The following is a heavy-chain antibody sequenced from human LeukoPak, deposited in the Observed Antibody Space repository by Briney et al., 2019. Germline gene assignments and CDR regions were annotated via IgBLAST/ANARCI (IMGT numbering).Heavy chain of an antibody. D-gene: IGHD6-19*01. CDR1: GFTFSSYG. Sequence: PGGSLTLSCAASGFTFSSYGMHWVRQAPGKGLEWVAFIRSDGSIKYYTESLKGRFTISRDNSKNTLYLQMNSLRAEDTAVYYCAKDEMFSSAWYFDYWGQGTLVTVSS. V-gene: IGHV3-30*02. CDR3: AKDEMFSSAWYFDY. CDR2: IRSDGSIK. J-gene: IGHJ4*02.